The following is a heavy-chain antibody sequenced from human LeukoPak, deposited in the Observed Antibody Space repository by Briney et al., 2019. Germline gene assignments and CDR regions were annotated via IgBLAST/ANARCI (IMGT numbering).Heavy chain of an antibody. CDR2: IYYSGST. CDR3: AREMEDSSSWYFD. J-gene: IGHJ4*02. CDR1: GSSVSSGSYY. Sequence: PSETLSLTCTVSGSSVSSGSYYWSWIRQPPGTGLEWIGYIYYSGSTNYNPSLKSRVTISVDTSKNQFSLKLSSVTAADTAVYYCAREMEDSSSWYFDWGQGTLVTVSS. V-gene: IGHV4-61*01. D-gene: IGHD6-13*01.